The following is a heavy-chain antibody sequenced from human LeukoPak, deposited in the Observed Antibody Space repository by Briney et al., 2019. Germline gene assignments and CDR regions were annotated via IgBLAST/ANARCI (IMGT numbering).Heavy chain of an antibody. V-gene: IGHV3-30*02. J-gene: IGHJ5*02. D-gene: IGHD3-9*01. Sequence: GGSLRLSCAASGFTFSSYGMHWVRQAPGKGLEWVAFILYDGSNKYYADSVKGRFTISRDNSKNTLYLQMNSLRAEDTAVYYCAKGRRGRYFDWLFPWGQGTLVTVSS. CDR1: GFTFSSYG. CDR3: AKGRRGRYFDWLFP. CDR2: ILYDGSNK.